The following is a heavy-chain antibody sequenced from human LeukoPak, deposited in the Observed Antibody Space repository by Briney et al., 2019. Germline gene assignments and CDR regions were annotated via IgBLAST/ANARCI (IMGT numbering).Heavy chain of an antibody. V-gene: IGHV3-23*01. J-gene: IGHJ5*02. CDR3: AKDMGTVTAFNWFDP. Sequence: GGSLRLSCAASGFTFSSYAMSWVRQAPGKGLEWVSAISGSGGSTYYADSVKGRFTISRDNSKNTLYLQMNSLRAEDTDVYYYAKDMGTVTAFNWFDPWGQGTLVTVSS. CDR1: GFTFSSYA. CDR2: ISGSGGST. D-gene: IGHD4-11*01.